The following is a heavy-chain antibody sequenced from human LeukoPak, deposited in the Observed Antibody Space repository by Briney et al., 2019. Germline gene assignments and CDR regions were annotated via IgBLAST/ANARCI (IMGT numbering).Heavy chain of an antibody. Sequence: GGSLRLSCAASGFTFNSYAMSWVRQAPGKGLEWVSSISGSGGSTYYADSVKGRFTISRDNSKNTLYLQANSLRAEDTAVYYCAKGIDRVGGDLDYWGQGILVTVSS. CDR3: AKGIDRVGGDLDY. CDR2: ISGSGGST. CDR1: GFTFNSYA. D-gene: IGHD1-26*01. J-gene: IGHJ4*02. V-gene: IGHV3-23*01.